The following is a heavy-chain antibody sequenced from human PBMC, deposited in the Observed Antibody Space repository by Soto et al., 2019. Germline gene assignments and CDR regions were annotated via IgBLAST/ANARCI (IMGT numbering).Heavy chain of an antibody. CDR2: IRSRPDGGTT. D-gene: IGHD2-2*01. CDR1: GFDFNNAW. CDR3: TTDDQLPGGVYYYAMAV. J-gene: IGHJ6*02. V-gene: IGHV3-15*01. Sequence: EVRLVESGGGLVKPGGSLRLSCAASGFDFNNAWLSWLRQAPGKGLEWVGRIRSRPDGGTTDYAAPVKGRFTISRDDSKTTLYLRMNNLKPDDTAIYYCTTDDQLPGGVYYYAMAVWGQGTTVTVSS.